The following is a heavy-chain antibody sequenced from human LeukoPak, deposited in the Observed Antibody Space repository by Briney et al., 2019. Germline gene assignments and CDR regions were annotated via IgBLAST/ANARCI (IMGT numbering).Heavy chain of an antibody. Sequence: GSLRLSCEASGFIFSDYYMSWIRQAPGKGLEWVSYISSSGYTIFYADSVKGRFTISRDNAKNSLYLQMNSLRAEDTAVYYCARDLSCGGDCYTSPPYWGQGTLVTVSS. CDR3: ARDLSCGGDCYTSPPY. CDR2: ISSSGYTI. D-gene: IGHD2-21*02. J-gene: IGHJ4*02. CDR1: GFIFSDYY. V-gene: IGHV3-11*01.